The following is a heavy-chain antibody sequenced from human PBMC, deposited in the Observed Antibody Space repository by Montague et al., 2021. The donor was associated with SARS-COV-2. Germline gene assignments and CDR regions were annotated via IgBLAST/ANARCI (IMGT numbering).Heavy chain of an antibody. CDR1: GWRISSGGHY. V-gene: IGHV4-31*03. CDR3: ARGLFYSSQRKGLFEH. Sequence: TLSLTCTVSGWRISSGGHYWNWIRQVPGRGLEWIGSIYYSGSTYYNPSLKGRFSISVDTSRNQFSLKVKSLTAADTAKYFCARGLFYSSQRKGLFEHWGLGTLATVSS. D-gene: IGHD2-21*01. J-gene: IGHJ4*02. CDR2: IYYSGST.